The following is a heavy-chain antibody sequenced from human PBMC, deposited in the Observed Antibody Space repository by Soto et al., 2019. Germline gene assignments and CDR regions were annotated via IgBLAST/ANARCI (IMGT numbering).Heavy chain of an antibody. Sequence: PSETLSLTCAVSGGSISSSNWWSWVRQPPGKGLEWIGEIYHSGSTNYNPSLKSRVTISVDKSKNQFSLKLSSVTAADTAVYYCAKRGAYYDFWSGPGDYYYYGMDVWGQGTTVTVSS. CDR3: AKRGAYYDFWSGPGDYYYYGMDV. J-gene: IGHJ6*02. V-gene: IGHV4-4*02. CDR1: GGSISSSNW. D-gene: IGHD3-3*01. CDR2: IYHSGST.